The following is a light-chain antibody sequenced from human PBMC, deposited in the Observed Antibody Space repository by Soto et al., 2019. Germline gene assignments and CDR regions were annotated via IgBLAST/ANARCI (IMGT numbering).Light chain of an antibody. J-gene: IGKJ3*01. CDR1: QSVSSSY. Sequence: EIVLTQSPGTLSLSPGERATLSCRASQSVSSSYLAWYQQKPGQAPRLLIYGASSRAPGIPDRFSGSGSGTDFPLTISRLEPEDFAVYYCQQYGSALFTFGPGTKVDIK. CDR3: QQYGSALFT. V-gene: IGKV3-20*01. CDR2: GAS.